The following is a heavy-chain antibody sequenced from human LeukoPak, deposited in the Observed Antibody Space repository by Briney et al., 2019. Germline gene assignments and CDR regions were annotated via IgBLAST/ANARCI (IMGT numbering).Heavy chain of an antibody. J-gene: IGHJ6*02. CDR1: GDSISSSYYY. Sequence: SETLSLTCTVSGDSISSSYYYWEWIRQPPGKGLEWIGSIYYSGRTYYSPSLESRVTISVDTSKNQFSLKLSSVTAADTAVYYCARDTFWSGYYSHYYYYGMDVWGQGTTVTVSS. V-gene: IGHV4-39*07. CDR3: ARDTFWSGYYSHYYYYGMDV. D-gene: IGHD3-3*01. CDR2: IYYSGRT.